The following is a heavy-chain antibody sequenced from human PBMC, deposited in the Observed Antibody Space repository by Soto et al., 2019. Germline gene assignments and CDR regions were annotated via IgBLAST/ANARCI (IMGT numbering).Heavy chain of an antibody. V-gene: IGHV1-3*01. J-gene: IGHJ4*02. D-gene: IGHD3-22*01. CDR3: ARDHFPTYYYDSSGYCVAY. CDR1: GYTFTTYV. Sequence: ASVQVSCKASGYTFTTYVIHWVRQAPGQRLEWMGWVNAGNGNTKYSQNFQGRVTFTRDTSATTAYMELSSLRSEDTAVYYCARDHFPTYYYDSSGYCVAYWGQGTLVTVSS. CDR2: VNAGNGNT.